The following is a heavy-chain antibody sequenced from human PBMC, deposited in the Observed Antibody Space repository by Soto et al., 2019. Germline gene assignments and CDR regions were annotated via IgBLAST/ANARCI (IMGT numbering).Heavy chain of an antibody. CDR3: ASGNDFWSGRHDAFDI. Sequence: GASVKVSCKASGYTFTSYYMHWVRQAPGQGLEWMGIINPSGGSTSYAQKFQGRVTMTRDTSTSTVYMELSSLRSEDTAVYYCASGNDFWSGRHDAFDIWGQGTMVTVSS. CDR1: GYTFTSYY. CDR2: INPSGGST. D-gene: IGHD3-3*01. J-gene: IGHJ3*02. V-gene: IGHV1-46*03.